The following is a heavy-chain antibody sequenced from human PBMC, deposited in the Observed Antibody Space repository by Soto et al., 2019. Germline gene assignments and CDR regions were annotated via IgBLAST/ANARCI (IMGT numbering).Heavy chain of an antibody. CDR1: GYTFTNYG. CDR2: INVYNGNT. CDR3: SREVNFYGLDV. Sequence: ASVKVSCKASGYTFTNYGISWVRQAPGQGLEWKGWINVYNGNTGYAQKFQGRVTMTRNTSISTAYMELSSLRSEDTAVYYCSREVNFYGLDVWGQGTTVTVSS. V-gene: IGHV1-8*02. J-gene: IGHJ6*02.